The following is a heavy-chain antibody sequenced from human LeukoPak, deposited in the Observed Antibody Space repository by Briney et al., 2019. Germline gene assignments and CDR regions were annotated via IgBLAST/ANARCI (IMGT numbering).Heavy chain of an antibody. J-gene: IGHJ4*02. CDR2: RYYRSKWYY. V-gene: IGHV6-1*01. CDR1: GDIFSRNSAG. CDR3: TRGAAGGTAFDY. D-gene: IGHD6-13*01. Sequence: SQTLSLTCALSGDIFSRNSAGWDWSRQSPRRGLGWLVRRYYRSKWYYYYAVSVKSRIPINPDTSKNQFSLQLHSVTPEDTAVYYCTRGAAGGTAFDYWGQRTLLTVSS.